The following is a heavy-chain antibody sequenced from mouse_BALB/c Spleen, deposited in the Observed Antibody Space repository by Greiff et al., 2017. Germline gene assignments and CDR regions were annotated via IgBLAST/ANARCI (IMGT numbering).Heavy chain of an antibody. J-gene: IGHJ3*01. CDR2: ISDGGSYT. CDR3: ARGMITTTGFAY. Sequence: DVKLVESGGGLVKPGGSLKLSCAASGFTFSDYYMYWVRQTPEKRLEWVATISDGGSYTYYPDSVKGRFTISRDNAKNNLYLQMSSLKSEDTAMYYCARGMITTTGFAYWGQGTLVTVSA. V-gene: IGHV5-4*02. CDR1: GFTFSDYY. D-gene: IGHD2-4*01.